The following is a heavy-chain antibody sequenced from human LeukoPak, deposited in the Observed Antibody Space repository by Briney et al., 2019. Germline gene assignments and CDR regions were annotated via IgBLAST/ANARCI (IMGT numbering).Heavy chain of an antibody. J-gene: IGHJ4*02. CDR1: GGSFSTYG. Sequence: GASVKVSCKVSGGSFSTYGISWVRQTPGQGLEWMGGLIPTLGTPDYAQQFQGRVTITADESTSAAYMELSSLRSEDTAVYYCARVKAFFGGTEATAAYYFDYWGQGTLLTVSS. CDR2: LIPTLGTP. V-gene: IGHV1-69*01. D-gene: IGHD3-16*01. CDR3: ARVKAFFGGTEATAAYYFDY.